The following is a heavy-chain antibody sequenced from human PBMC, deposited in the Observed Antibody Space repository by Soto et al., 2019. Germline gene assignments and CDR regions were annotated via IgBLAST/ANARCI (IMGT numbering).Heavy chain of an antibody. J-gene: IGHJ6*02. V-gene: IGHV5-10-1*01. CDR2: IDPSDSYT. CDR3: ARHSSPSYYYYYGMDV. D-gene: IGHD6-13*01. Sequence: GESLKISCKGSGYSFTSDWISWVRQMPGKGLEWMGRIDPSDSYTNYSPSFQGHVTISADKSISTAYLQWGSLKASDTAMYYCARHSSPSYYYYYGMDVWGQGTTVTVSS. CDR1: GYSFTSDW.